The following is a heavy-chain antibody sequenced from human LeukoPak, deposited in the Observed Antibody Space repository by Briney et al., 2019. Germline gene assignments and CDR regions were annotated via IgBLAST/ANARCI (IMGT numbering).Heavy chain of an antibody. Sequence: GRSLRLSCVASGFTFSSYGMHWVRRAPGKGLEWVALIWYDGSDKYYAESVKGRFTISRDNSKNTLYLQMNSLRAEVKAVYYCARQEVVEDTFDIWGQGTMVTVSS. V-gene: IGHV3-33*01. CDR1: GFTFSSYG. J-gene: IGHJ3*02. CDR3: ARQEVVEDTFDI. D-gene: IGHD2-15*01. CDR2: IWYDGSDK.